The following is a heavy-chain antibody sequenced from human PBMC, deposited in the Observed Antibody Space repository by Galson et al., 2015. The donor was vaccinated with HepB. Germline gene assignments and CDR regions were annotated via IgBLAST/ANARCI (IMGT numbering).Heavy chain of an antibody. Sequence: ETLSLTCDVSGGSFSGYYWTWIRQPPGKGLEWVGGIDYSGTTYYTPSPKSRLTITLDTSENQFSLKLTSVAAADTAVYYCARDRFSASWYLGFDPWGQGTLVTVSS. V-gene: IGHV4-34*01. J-gene: IGHJ5*02. CDR3: ARDRFSASWYLGFDP. CDR1: GGSFSGYY. D-gene: IGHD4-23*01. CDR2: IDYSGTT.